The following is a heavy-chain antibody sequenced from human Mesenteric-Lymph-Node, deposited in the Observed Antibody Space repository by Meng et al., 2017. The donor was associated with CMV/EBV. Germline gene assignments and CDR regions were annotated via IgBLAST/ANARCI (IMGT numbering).Heavy chain of an antibody. Sequence: GESLKISCVASGFTFSTYGLHWVRQAPGKRLGCVSIISDDENDTYSADSVKGRFTISRDRSKNTLYLQMSSLRAEDTAVYYCATHNVTGDLLGGDYWGQGTLVTVSS. V-gene: IGHV3-30*03. CDR2: ISDDENDT. D-gene: IGHD7-27*01. CDR3: ATHNVTGDLLGGDY. J-gene: IGHJ4*02. CDR1: GFTFSTYG.